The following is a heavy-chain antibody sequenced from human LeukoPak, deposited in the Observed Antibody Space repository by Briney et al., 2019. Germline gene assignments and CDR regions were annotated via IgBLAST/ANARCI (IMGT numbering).Heavy chain of an antibody. D-gene: IGHD1-26*01. Sequence: PSETLSLTCAVYGGSFSGYYWSWIRQPPGKGLEWIGEINHSGSTYYNPSLKSRVTISVDTSKNQFSLKLSSVTAADTAVYYCTRLKWGDWFDPWGQGTLVTVSS. CDR1: GGSFSGYY. CDR3: TRLKWGDWFDP. V-gene: IGHV4-34*01. CDR2: INHSGST. J-gene: IGHJ5*02.